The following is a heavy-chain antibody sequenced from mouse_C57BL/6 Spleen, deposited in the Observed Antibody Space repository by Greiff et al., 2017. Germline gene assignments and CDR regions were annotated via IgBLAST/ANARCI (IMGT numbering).Heavy chain of an antibody. J-gene: IGHJ1*03. Sequence: VQLKESGAELAKPGASVKLSCKASGYTFTSYWMHWVKQRPGQGLEWIGYINPSSGYTKYNQKFKDKATLTADKSSSTAYMQLSSLTYEDSAVYYCATSTVDWYFDVWGTGTTVTVSS. CDR1: GYTFTSYW. V-gene: IGHV1-7*01. CDR2: INPSSGYT. CDR3: ATSTVDWYFDV. D-gene: IGHD1-1*01.